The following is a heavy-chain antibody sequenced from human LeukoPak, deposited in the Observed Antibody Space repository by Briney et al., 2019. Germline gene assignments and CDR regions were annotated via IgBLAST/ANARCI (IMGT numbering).Heavy chain of an antibody. CDR1: GYSISSGYF. CDR3: ARAVLWFGESIFDY. D-gene: IGHD3-10*01. Sequence: SETLSLTCTVSGYSISSGYFWGWVRQPPGKGLEWIANIYHSGNTYYNPSLKSRVTISADTSKNQFSLNLRSVTAADTAVYYCARAVLWFGESIFDYWGQGTLVTVSS. CDR2: IYHSGNT. J-gene: IGHJ4*02. V-gene: IGHV4-38-2*02.